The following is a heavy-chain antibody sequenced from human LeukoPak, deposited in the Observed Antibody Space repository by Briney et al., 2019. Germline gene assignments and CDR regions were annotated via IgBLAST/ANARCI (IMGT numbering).Heavy chain of an antibody. D-gene: IGHD6-19*01. Sequence: ASVKVSCKASGYTFTDYYMHWVRQAPGQGLEWMGWINPNSGGTNYAHKFQGRVTMSKDSSIRTAYMELSRLRSDDTAVYCCARDGCGYLDYWGQGTLVTVSS. J-gene: IGHJ4*02. CDR1: GYTFTDYY. V-gene: IGHV1-2*02. CDR2: INPNSGGT. CDR3: ARDGCGYLDY.